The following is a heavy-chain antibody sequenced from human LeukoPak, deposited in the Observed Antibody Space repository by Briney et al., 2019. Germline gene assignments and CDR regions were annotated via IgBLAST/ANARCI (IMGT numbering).Heavy chain of an antibody. CDR3: ARELGGSDRFDY. J-gene: IGHJ4*02. D-gene: IGHD1-26*01. CDR1: GYTLTGYY. V-gene: IGHV1-2*02. CDR2: INPNSGGT. Sequence: ASVKVSCKAPGYTLTGYYMHWVRQAPGQGLEWMGWINPNSGGTNYAQKFQGRVTMTRDTSISTAYMELSRLRSDDTAVSYCARELGGSDRFDYWGQGTLVTVSS.